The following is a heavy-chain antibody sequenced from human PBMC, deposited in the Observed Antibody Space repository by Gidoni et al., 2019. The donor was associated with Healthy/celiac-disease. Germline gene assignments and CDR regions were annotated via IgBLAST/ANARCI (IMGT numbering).Heavy chain of an antibody. CDR1: GFTFDDYA. CDR2: ISWNSGSI. V-gene: IGHV3-9*01. Sequence: EVQLVESGGGLVQPGRSLRLSCAASGFTFDDYAMHWVRQAPGKGLEWVSGISWNSGSIGYADSVKGRFTISRDNAKNALYLQMNSLRAEDTALYYCAKDLSAPYCSSTSCYRPFAFDIWGQGTMVTVSS. CDR3: AKDLSAPYCSSTSCYRPFAFDI. D-gene: IGHD2-2*02. J-gene: IGHJ3*02.